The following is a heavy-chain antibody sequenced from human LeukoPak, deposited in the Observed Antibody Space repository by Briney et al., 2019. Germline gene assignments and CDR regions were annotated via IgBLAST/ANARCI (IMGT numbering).Heavy chain of an antibody. J-gene: IGHJ4*02. D-gene: IGHD3-3*01. CDR1: GLTFSSYS. V-gene: IGHV3-48*01. CDR2: INTSSTSI. CDR3: ARTRSGFYFDY. Sequence: GGSLRLSCSAAGLTFSSYSVSWGSKAPGKWMNWVSYINTSSTSIYYADSVKGRFTISRDNAKNSLYLQLNSLRAEDTAVYYCARTRSGFYFDYWGQGTLVTVSS.